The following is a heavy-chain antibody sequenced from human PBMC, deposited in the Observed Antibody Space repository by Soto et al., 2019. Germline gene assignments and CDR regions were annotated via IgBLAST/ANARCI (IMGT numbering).Heavy chain of an antibody. D-gene: IGHD3-10*01. CDR1: GGSISMYY. CDR3: ARDSRYYYCSGSYPISYYYYYGMDV. J-gene: IGHJ6*02. Sequence: SETRSLSCTVCGGSISMYYWSWIRQPPGNGLEGIGYIYYSGSTNYNPSLKSRVTISVDTSKNQFSLKLSSVTAADTAVYYCARDSRYYYCSGSYPISYYYYYGMDVWGQGTTVT. V-gene: IGHV4-59*01. CDR2: IYYSGST.